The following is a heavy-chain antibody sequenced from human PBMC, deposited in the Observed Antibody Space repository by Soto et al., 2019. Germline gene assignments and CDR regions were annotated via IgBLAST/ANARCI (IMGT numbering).Heavy chain of an antibody. CDR2: INPSGGST. Sequence: RASVKVSCKASGYTFTSYYMHWVRQAPGQGLEWMGIINPSGGSTSYAQKFQGRVTMTRDTSTSTVYMELSSLRSEDTAVYYCARDIVVVVAATYYYYYGMDVWGQGTPVTVSS. V-gene: IGHV1-46*01. CDR3: ARDIVVVVAATYYYYYGMDV. D-gene: IGHD2-15*01. CDR1: GYTFTSYY. J-gene: IGHJ6*02.